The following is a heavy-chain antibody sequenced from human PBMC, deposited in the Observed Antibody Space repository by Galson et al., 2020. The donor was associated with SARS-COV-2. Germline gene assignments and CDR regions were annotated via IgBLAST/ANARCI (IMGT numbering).Heavy chain of an antibody. D-gene: IGHD3-9*01. Sequence: GESLKISCAASGFTFSSYWMHWVRQAPGKGLVWVSRINSDGSSTSYADSVKGRFTISKDNAKNTLYLQMNSLRAEDTAVYYCARGEGVRYFDWLFNNWFDPWGQGTLVTVSS. CDR2: INSDGSST. CDR3: ARGEGVRYFDWLFNNWFDP. CDR1: GFTFSSYW. V-gene: IGHV3-74*01. J-gene: IGHJ5*02.